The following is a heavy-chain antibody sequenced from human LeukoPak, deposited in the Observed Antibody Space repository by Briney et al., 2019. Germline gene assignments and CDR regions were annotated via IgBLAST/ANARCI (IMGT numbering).Heavy chain of an antibody. V-gene: IGHV3-48*03. D-gene: IGHD3-10*02. CDR1: GSTFSSRDW. CDR3: AELGITMIGGV. J-gene: IGHJ6*04. Sequence: GGSLRLSCVASGSTFSSRDWMNWVRQAPGKGLEWVSYISSSGSTIYYADSVKGRFTISRDNAKNSLYLQMNSLRAEDTAVYYCAELGITMIGGVWGKGTTVTISS. CDR2: ISSSGSTI.